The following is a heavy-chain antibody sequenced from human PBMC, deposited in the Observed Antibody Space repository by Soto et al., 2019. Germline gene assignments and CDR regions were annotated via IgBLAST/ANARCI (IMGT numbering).Heavy chain of an antibody. V-gene: IGHV4-61*03. CDR3: ARDRGNFGVVLADFYQYGMDV. CDR2: VHYTGST. Sequence: QVQLQESGPGLVKPSETLSLTCTVSGDSVTSGSIYWSWIRQPPGKGLEWIGCVHYTGSTNYNPSLKSRVAISVDTSKNHFSLTPSSVTAADTGVYYCARDRGNFGVVLADFYQYGMDVWGQGTAVTVSS. CDR1: GDSVTSGSIY. J-gene: IGHJ6*02. D-gene: IGHD3-3*01.